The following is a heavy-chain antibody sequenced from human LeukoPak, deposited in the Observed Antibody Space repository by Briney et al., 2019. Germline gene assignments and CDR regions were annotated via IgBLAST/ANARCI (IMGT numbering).Heavy chain of an antibody. J-gene: IGHJ4*02. CDR1: GFTFSGYW. V-gene: IGHV3-7*01. Sequence: GGSLRLSCAASGFTFSGYWMSWVRQAPGKGLEWVANIKQDGSEKYYVDSVKGRFTISRDNAKNSLYLQMNSLRAEDTAVYYCARPYYDSSGSHFDYWGQGTLVTVSS. CDR3: ARPYYDSSGSHFDY. CDR2: IKQDGSEK. D-gene: IGHD3-22*01.